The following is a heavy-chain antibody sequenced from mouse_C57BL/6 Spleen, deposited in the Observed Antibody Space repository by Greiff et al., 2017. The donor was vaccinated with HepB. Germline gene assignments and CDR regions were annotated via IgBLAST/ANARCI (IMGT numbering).Heavy chain of an antibody. V-gene: IGHV1-82*01. D-gene: IGHD2-4*01. CDR3: ARSDDYRFAY. J-gene: IGHJ3*01. Sequence: QVQLKESGPELVKPGASVKISCKASGYAFSSSWMNWVKQRPGKGLEWIGRIYPGDGDTNYNGKFKGKATLTADKSSSTAYMQLSSLTSEDSAVYFCARSDDYRFAYWGQGTLVTVSA. CDR1: GYAFSSSW. CDR2: IYPGDGDT.